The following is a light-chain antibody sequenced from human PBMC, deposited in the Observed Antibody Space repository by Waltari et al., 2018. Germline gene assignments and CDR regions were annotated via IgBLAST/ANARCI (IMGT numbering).Light chain of an antibody. Sequence: DIQMTQSPSTLSASVGDRVTITCRASQSIDKWLSWYQQKPGKAPKVLSYRASNLEGGVPSRFSGSGSGTEFTLTISSLQPDDFGTFYCQQYSSYPLTFGPGTKVDFK. V-gene: IGKV1-5*03. J-gene: IGKJ3*01. CDR2: RAS. CDR3: QQYSSYPLT. CDR1: QSIDKW.